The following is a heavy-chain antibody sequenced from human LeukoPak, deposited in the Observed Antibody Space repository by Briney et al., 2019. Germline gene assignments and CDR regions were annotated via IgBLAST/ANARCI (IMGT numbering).Heavy chain of an antibody. Sequence: SETLSLTCTVSGGSISSSSYYWSWIRQPPGKGLEWIGYIYYSGSTYYNPSLKSRVTISVDTSKNQFSLKLSSVTAADTAVYYCARAPGGMDVWGQGTTVTVSS. J-gene: IGHJ6*02. CDR2: IYYSGST. CDR3: ARAPGGMDV. V-gene: IGHV4-30-4*01. CDR1: GGSISSSSYY.